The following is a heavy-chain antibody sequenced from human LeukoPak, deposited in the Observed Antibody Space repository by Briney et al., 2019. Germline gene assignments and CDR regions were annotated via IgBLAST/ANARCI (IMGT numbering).Heavy chain of an antibody. J-gene: IGHJ4*02. D-gene: IGHD3-10*01. CDR3: VRDYYGSGSSDY. Sequence: GGSLRLSCAASGFTFSSYAMHWVRQAPGKGLEWVAVISYDGRNKYYADSVKGRFTISRDNSKNTLYLQMNSLRAGDTDVYYFVRDYYGSGSSDYWGQGTLVTVSS. CDR2: ISYDGRNK. CDR1: GFTFSSYA. V-gene: IGHV3-30*04.